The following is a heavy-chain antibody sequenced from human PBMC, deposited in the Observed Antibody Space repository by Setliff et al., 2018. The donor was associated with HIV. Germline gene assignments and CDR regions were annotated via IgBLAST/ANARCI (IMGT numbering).Heavy chain of an antibody. CDR2: IHHTGST. D-gene: IGHD3-3*01. CDR1: DDSVSTFY. CDR3: APGEGVASTYYHD. V-gene: IGHV4-59*02. Sequence: PSETLSLTCTVSDDSVSTFYWNWIQQPPGKGLEWIGFIHHTGSTVSNPSLKSRVTILMDLSRNQLSLHLASVTTADTAVYFCAPGEGVASTYYHDWGQGTQVTVSS. J-gene: IGHJ4*01.